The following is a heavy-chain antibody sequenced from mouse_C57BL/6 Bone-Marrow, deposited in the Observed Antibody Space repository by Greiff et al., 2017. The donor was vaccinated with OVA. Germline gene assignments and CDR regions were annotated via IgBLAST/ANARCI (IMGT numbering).Heavy chain of an antibody. V-gene: IGHV1-64*01. CDR1: GYTFTSYW. Sequence: QVQLQQPGAELVKPGASVKLSCKASGYTFTSYWMHWVKQRPGQGLEWIGMIHPNSGSTNYNEKFKSKATLTVDKSSSTAYMQLSSLTSEDSAVYYSAREKTGDFLLAYWGQGTLVTVSA. D-gene: IGHD3-3*01. CDR2: IHPNSGST. J-gene: IGHJ3*01. CDR3: AREKTGDFLLAY.